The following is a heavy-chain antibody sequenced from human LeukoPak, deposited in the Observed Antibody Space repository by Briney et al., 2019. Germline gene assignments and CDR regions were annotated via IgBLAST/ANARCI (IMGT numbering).Heavy chain of an antibody. CDR2: IYYSGST. CDR3: ASQPVGATVTKRPQYYYGMDV. CDR1: GGSISSYY. J-gene: IGHJ6*02. D-gene: IGHD4-17*01. V-gene: IGHV4-59*01. Sequence: PSETLSLTCTVSGGSISSYYWSWIRQPPGKGLEWIGYIYYSGSTNYNPSLKSRVTISVDTSKNQFSLKLSSVTAADTAVYYCASQPVGATVTKRPQYYYGMDVWGQGTTVTVSS.